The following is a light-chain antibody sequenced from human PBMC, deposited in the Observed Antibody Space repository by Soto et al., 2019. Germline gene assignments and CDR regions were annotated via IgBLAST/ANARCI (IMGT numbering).Light chain of an antibody. CDR1: QTISSY. Sequence: DIQMTQSPSSLSASVGDRVTITCRASQTISSYLNWYQQKPGKAPKLLIYAASSLQSGLPSRFSGSGSGTDFNLTISSLQPEDFATYYCQQSHSIPYTFGQGTKLEIK. CDR3: QQSHSIPYT. J-gene: IGKJ2*01. V-gene: IGKV1-39*01. CDR2: AAS.